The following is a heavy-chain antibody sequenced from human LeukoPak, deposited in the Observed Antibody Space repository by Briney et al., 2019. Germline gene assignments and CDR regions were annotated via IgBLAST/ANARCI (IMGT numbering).Heavy chain of an antibody. CDR3: ARLEYCGGDCYPPLYNWFDP. CDR2: IYPGDSDT. Sequence: GESLKISCKGSGYSFTSYWIGWVRQMPGKGLEWMGIIYPGDSDTRYSPSFQGQVTISADKSISTAYLQWSSLKASDTAMYYCARLEYCGGDCYPPLYNWFDPWGQGTLVTVSS. V-gene: IGHV5-51*01. D-gene: IGHD2-21*02. J-gene: IGHJ5*02. CDR1: GYSFTSYW.